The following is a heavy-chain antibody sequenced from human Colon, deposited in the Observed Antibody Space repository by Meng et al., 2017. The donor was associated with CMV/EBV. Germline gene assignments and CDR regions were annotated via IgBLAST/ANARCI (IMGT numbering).Heavy chain of an antibody. V-gene: IGHV3-48*04. CDR3: ARVRSSWYVDY. Sequence: GGSLRLSCAASGFSFSTFGMTWVRQAPGKGLEWVALINGGIGLTTYYGDSVKGRFTVSRDNAKNSLYLQMNSLRAEDTAVYYCARVRSSWYVDYWGQGTLVTVSS. D-gene: IGHD6-13*01. J-gene: IGHJ4*02. CDR1: GFSFSTFG. CDR2: INGGIGLTT.